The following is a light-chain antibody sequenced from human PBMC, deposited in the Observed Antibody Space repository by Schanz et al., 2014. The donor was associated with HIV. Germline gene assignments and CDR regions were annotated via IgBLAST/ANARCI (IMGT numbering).Light chain of an antibody. CDR2: KAS. CDR3: QQFNDFSPWT. Sequence: DIRMTQSPSTLSASVGDRVTITCRASQSISNRLAWYQQKPSKAPKLLIYKASFLETGVPSRFSGSGSGTEFALTISGLQADDFATYYCQQFNDFSPWTFGQGTRV. CDR1: QSISNR. V-gene: IGKV1-5*03. J-gene: IGKJ1*01.